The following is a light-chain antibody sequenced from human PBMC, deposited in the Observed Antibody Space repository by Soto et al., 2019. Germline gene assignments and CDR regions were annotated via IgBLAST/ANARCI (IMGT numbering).Light chain of an antibody. CDR3: MQDLQTPPWT. CDR1: QSLLHSNGYNY. J-gene: IGKJ1*01. V-gene: IGKV2-28*01. Sequence: DFVMTQSPLSLPVTPGEPASISCRSSQSLLHSNGYNYLDWYLQKPGQSPQLLIYLGSNRASGVTDRFSGSGSCTAFTLKISRVEAEDVGVDYYMQDLQTPPWTFGQGTKVDIK. CDR2: LGS.